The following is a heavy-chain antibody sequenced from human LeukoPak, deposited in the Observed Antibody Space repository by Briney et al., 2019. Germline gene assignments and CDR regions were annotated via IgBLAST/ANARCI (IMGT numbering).Heavy chain of an antibody. V-gene: IGHV4-30-4*01. CDR1: GGSISSGDYY. D-gene: IGHD2-15*01. J-gene: IGHJ3*02. CDR3: ARGDNYVVAAIGAFDI. CDR2: IYYSGST. Sequence: SETLSLTCTVSGGSISSGDYYWSWIRQPPGKGLEWIGYIYYSGSTYYNPSLKSRVTISVDTSMNQFSLKLSSVTAADTAVYYCARGDNYVVAAIGAFDIWGQGTMVTVSS.